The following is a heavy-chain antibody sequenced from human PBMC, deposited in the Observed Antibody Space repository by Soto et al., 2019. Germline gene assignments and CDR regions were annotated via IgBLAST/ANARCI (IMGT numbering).Heavy chain of an antibody. V-gene: IGHV5-10-1*01. CDR2: IDPSDSYT. Sequence: GESLKISCKGSGYSFTSYWISWVRQMPGKGLEWMGRIDPSDSYTNYSPSFQGHVTISXXXXXXTXYXQXXXLKAXDTAMYYCSRTGTSFYYYVMDVWGQGTTVPVSS. CDR3: SRTGTSFYYYVMDV. J-gene: IGHJ6*02. D-gene: IGHD1-7*01. CDR1: GYSFTSYW.